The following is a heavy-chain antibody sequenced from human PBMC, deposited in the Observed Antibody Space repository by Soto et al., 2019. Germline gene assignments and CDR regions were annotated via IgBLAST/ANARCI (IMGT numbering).Heavy chain of an antibody. CDR2: VNPNSGGT. CDR1: GYTFTGYY. D-gene: IGHD2-15*01. V-gene: IGHV1-2*02. Sequence: GASVKVSCKASGYTFTGYYMHWVRQAPGQGLEWMGWVNPNSGGTNYAQKFQGRVTMTRDTSISTAYMELSRLRSDDTAVYYCATQTCSGGSCYSAYWGQGTLVTVSS. CDR3: ATQTCSGGSCYSAY. J-gene: IGHJ4*02.